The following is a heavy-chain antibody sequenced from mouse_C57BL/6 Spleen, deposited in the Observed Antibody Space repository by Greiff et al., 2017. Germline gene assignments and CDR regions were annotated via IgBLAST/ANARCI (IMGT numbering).Heavy chain of an antibody. J-gene: IGHJ3*01. Sequence: EVMLVESGGGLVKPGGSLKLSCAASGFTFSSYTMSWVRQTPEKRLEWVATISGGGGNTYYPDSVKGRFTISRDNAKNTLYLQMSSLRSEDTALYYCASLGGWFADWGQGTLVTVSA. CDR1: GFTFSSYT. CDR3: ASLGGWFAD. CDR2: ISGGGGNT. D-gene: IGHD3-1*01. V-gene: IGHV5-9*01.